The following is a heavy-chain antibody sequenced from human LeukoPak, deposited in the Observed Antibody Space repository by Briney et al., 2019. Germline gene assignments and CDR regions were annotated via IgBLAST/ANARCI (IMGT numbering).Heavy chain of an antibody. CDR1: GGSISSSY. CDR3: ARDTEMATPYYYVMDV. Sequence: SETLSLTCTVSGGSISSSYWNWIRQPPGKGLEWIGYIYYRGSTGYNPSLKSRVTISVDTSKNQFSLRLSSVTAAHTAVYYCARDTEMATPYYYVMDVWGPGTTVTVSS. D-gene: IGHD5-24*01. V-gene: IGHV4-59*01. CDR2: IYYRGST. J-gene: IGHJ6*02.